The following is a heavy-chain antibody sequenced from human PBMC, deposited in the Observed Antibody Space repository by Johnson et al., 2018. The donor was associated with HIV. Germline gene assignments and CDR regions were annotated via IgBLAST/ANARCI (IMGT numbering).Heavy chain of an antibody. CDR2: ISWNSGSI. Sequence: VQLVESGGGLVQPGRSLRVSCAASGFTSDDYAMHWVRQAPGKGLEWVSGISWNSGSIAYADSVKGRFTVSRDNAKNSLYLQMNSLRVEDTAVYYCAKVGYYYDSKNDAFDIWGQGTMVTVSS. D-gene: IGHD3-22*01. CDR3: AKVGYYYDSKNDAFDI. V-gene: IGHV3-9*02. J-gene: IGHJ3*02. CDR1: GFTSDDYA.